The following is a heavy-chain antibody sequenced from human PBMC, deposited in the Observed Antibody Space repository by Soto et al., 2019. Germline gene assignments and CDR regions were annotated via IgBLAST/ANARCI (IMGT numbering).Heavy chain of an antibody. J-gene: IGHJ4*02. CDR2: SSYDGNNQ. D-gene: IGHD3-16*02. CDR3: AKALGDLSPERFDY. CDR1: GFTFSSYG. V-gene: IGHV3-30*18. Sequence: QVQLVESGGGVVQPGRSLRLSCAASGFTFSSYGIHWVRQAPGKGLEWVAISSYDGNNQSYADSVKGRFTISSDNCRNTLYLKMNSLRADDTAVYYCAKALGDLSPERFDYWRQGILVSVSS.